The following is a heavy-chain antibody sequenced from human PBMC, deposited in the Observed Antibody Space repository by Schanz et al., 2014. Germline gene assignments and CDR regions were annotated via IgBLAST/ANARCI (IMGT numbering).Heavy chain of an antibody. D-gene: IGHD3-9*01. CDR2: ISGSGGST. J-gene: IGHJ4*02. V-gene: IGHV3-23*04. Sequence: VQLVDSGGGLVKPGGSLRLSCAASGFTFSDYYMTWVRQAPGKGLEWVSGISGSGGSTYDADSVKGRFTISRDNSKNTLYLQMNSLRAEDTAVYYCAKDHAGSDILTALGNWGQGTLXTVSS. CDR1: GFTFSDYY. CDR3: AKDHAGSDILTALGN.